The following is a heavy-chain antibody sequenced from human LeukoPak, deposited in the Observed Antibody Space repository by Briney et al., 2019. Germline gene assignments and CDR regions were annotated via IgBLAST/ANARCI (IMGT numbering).Heavy chain of an antibody. V-gene: IGHV4-39*01. CDR1: GDSISSSNYY. Sequence: SETLSLTCTVSGDSISSSNYYWGWIRQPPGKGLEWIGSTPYSGDTVYNPSLKSRIIISVDTSKNQFSLKLTSVTATDTAVYYCARHYGPWGQGTLVTVSS. CDR2: TPYSGDT. D-gene: IGHD3-10*01. J-gene: IGHJ4*02. CDR3: ARHYGP.